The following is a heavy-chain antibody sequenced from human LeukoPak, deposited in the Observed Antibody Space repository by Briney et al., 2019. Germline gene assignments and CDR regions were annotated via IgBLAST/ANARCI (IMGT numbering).Heavy chain of an antibody. Sequence: GGSLRLSCAASGFTFSTYPMSWVRQAPGKGLEWVSAIGSGGTTYYSDSVKGRFTISRDNSKNTLYLQMNGLSAEDTAVYYCAIRGSPSAFDMWGQGTMVTVSS. D-gene: IGHD1-26*01. CDR2: IGSGGTT. J-gene: IGHJ3*02. CDR3: AIRGSPSAFDM. CDR1: GFTFSTYP. V-gene: IGHV3-23*01.